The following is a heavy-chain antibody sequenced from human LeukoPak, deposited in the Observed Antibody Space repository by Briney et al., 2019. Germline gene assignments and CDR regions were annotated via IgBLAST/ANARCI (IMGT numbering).Heavy chain of an antibody. D-gene: IGHD3-16*01. CDR3: ASAYTYVRLGDH. CDR2: TNLHGTAV. V-gene: IGHV3-74*01. Sequence: GGSLRLSCAVSGLSFSNYWMHWVRQPPGKGLVWVARTNLHGTAVDYAGSVKGRFTISRDNAKNTLFLQMNSLRAEDTAVYYCASAYTYVRLGDHWGQGTLVTASS. J-gene: IGHJ4*02. CDR1: GLSFSNYW.